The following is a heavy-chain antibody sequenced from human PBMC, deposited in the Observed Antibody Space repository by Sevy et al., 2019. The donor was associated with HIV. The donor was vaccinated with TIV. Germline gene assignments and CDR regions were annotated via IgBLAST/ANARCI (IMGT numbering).Heavy chain of an antibody. CDR3: AGGGILTGYYCWLDY. V-gene: IGHV3-11*06. D-gene: IGHD3-9*01. J-gene: IGHJ4*02. Sequence: GGSLRLSCAASGFTFSDHYMRWIHQAPGKGLEWISYISSRTGYTNYAESVKGRFTISRDDAKNSVYLQMNSLRAEDTAGYYCAGGGILTGYYCWLDYWGQGTLVTVSS. CDR1: GFTFSDHY. CDR2: ISSRTGYT.